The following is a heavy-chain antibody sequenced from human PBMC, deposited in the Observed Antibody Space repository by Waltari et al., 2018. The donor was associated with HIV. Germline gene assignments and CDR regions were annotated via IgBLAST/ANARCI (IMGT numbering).Heavy chain of an antibody. D-gene: IGHD1-1*01. CDR2: VNPDGSGT. CDR3: ATTTTTTYFS. J-gene: IGHJ5*02. CDR1: GFPLRSPW. Sequence: EVQLVESRGGLVQPGESLRLSCGASGFPLRSPWLHWVRQAPGGGLVWVSRVNPDGSGTSYADSVKGRFTISRDNAKNTVYLQMNSLRAEDTAVYYCATTTTTTYFSWGQGTLVTVSS. V-gene: IGHV3-74*03.